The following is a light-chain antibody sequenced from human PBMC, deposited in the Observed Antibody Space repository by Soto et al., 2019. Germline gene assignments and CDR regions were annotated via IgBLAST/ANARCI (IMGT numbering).Light chain of an antibody. CDR2: GVS. CDR1: QSFTSSY. CDR3: QQYDSSPRT. J-gene: IGKJ1*01. Sequence: EIVLTQSPGTLSLSPGERATLSCRASQSFTSSYLAWYQQKPGQAPSLLLYGVSSRATGIPDRFSGSGSGTDFTLTISRLEPEDFAVYYCQQYDSSPRTFGQGTKLEIK. V-gene: IGKV3-20*01.